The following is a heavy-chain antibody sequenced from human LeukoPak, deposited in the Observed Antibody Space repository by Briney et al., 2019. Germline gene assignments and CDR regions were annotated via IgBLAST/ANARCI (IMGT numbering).Heavy chain of an antibody. J-gene: IGHJ4*02. V-gene: IGHV4-34*01. CDR2: INHSGST. Sequence: SETLSLTCAVYGGSFSGYYWSWIRQPPGKGLEWIGEINHSGSTNYNPSLKSRVTISVDTSKNQFSLKLSSVTAADTAVYYCARRLGRFVRHNYFDYWGQGTLVTVSS. CDR1: GGSFSGYY. D-gene: IGHD3-10*01. CDR3: ARRLGRFVRHNYFDY.